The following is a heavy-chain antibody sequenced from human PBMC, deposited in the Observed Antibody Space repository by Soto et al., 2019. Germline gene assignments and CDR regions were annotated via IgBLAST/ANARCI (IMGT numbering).Heavy chain of an antibody. J-gene: IGHJ4*02. CDR3: ARGSSFDY. V-gene: IGHV3-23*01. Sequence: PGGSLRLSCAASGFTFSTSPMSWVRQAPGKGLEWVSTISGSGGSTYYAGSVKGRFTISRDNSKNTLSVQMNSLRAEDTAVYYCARGSSFDYWGEGTMVYVS. CDR2: ISGSGGST. CDR1: GFTFSTSP. D-gene: IGHD3-10*01.